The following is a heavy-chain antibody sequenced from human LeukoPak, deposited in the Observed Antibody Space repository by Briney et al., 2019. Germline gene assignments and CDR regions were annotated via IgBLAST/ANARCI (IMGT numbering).Heavy chain of an antibody. CDR2: IKQDGSEK. CDR1: GFTFSSYW. Sequence: EGSLRLSCAASGFTFSSYWMSWVRQAPGKGLEWVANIKQDGSEKYYVDSVKGRFTISRDNAKNSLYLQMNSLRAEDTAVYYCARSAIHGSSWYGALDYWGQGTLVTVSS. J-gene: IGHJ4*02. D-gene: IGHD6-13*01. CDR3: ARSAIHGSSWYGALDY. V-gene: IGHV3-7*01.